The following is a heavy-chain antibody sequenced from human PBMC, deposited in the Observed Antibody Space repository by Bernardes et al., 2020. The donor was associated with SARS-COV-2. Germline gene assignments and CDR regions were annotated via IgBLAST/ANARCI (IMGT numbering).Heavy chain of an antibody. V-gene: IGHV3-30-3*02. CDR3: AKDNDWSFDY. CDR2: ISYDGNDK. CDR1: GFTFSRSA. D-gene: IGHD3-9*01. Sequence: GSLRLSGAASGFTFSRSAMHWVRHAPGKGLEWVAVISYDGNDKYYADSVKGRFTVSRDNSQNTLYVQLNSLRAEDTALYYCAKDNDWSFDYWGQGALVTVSS. J-gene: IGHJ4*02.